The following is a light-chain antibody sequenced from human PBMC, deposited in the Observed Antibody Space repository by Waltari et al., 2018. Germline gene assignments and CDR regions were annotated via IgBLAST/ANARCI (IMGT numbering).Light chain of an antibody. CDR2: GAS. CDR3: QQYNNWPPYT. V-gene: IGKV3-15*01. J-gene: IGKJ2*01. Sequence: EIVMTQSPATLSVSPGERATLSCRASQSVSSNLAWYQQKPGQAPRLLIYGASTRATGIPARFSGSGSGTEFTLTISSLQSEDFAVDYCQQYNNWPPYTFGQGTKLEIK. CDR1: QSVSSN.